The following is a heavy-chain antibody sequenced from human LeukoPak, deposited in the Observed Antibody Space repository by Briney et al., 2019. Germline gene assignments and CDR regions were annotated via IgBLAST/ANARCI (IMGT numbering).Heavy chain of an antibody. CDR2: ISAYNRKT. D-gene: IGHD3-3*01. J-gene: IGHJ5*02. Sequence: ASVKVSCKASGYIFTTTYITWVRQAPGQGLELMGWISAYNRKTRYEQKFQGRVTMTTDTPTSTAYMELRSLRSDDTAMYYCVRVVDFWGDRNWFDTWGQGTLVTVSS. V-gene: IGHV1-18*01. CDR1: GYIFTTTY. CDR3: VRVVDFWGDRNWFDT.